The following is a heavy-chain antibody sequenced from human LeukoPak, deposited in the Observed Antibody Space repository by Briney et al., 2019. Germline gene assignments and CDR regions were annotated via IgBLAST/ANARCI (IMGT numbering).Heavy chain of an antibody. J-gene: IGHJ4*02. D-gene: IGHD3-10*01. CDR3: ARLTNYGSGNYYNDY. CDR1: GGSISSYY. V-gene: IGHV4-59*13. Sequence: SETLSLTCTVSGGSISSYYWSWLRQPPGKGLEWIGYIHYSGSTSYNPSLRSRVTISVDTSKNQFSLKLSSVTAADTAVYYCARLTNYGSGNYYNDYWGQGTLVTVSS. CDR2: IHYSGST.